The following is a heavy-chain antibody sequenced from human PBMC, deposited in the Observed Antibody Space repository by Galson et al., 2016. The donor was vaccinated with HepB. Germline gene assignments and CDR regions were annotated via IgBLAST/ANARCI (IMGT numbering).Heavy chain of an antibody. Sequence: SLRLSCAASGFTISNYVMTWVRQAPGMGLEWVSGISTTGSTTYYADSVKGRFTISRDNSKNTLYLQMNSLRAEDTAVYYCAASEVGPTNVTPNYWGQGTLVTVSS. D-gene: IGHD1-26*01. V-gene: IGHV3-23*01. CDR3: AASEVGPTNVTPNY. CDR2: ISTTGSTT. J-gene: IGHJ4*02. CDR1: GFTISNYV.